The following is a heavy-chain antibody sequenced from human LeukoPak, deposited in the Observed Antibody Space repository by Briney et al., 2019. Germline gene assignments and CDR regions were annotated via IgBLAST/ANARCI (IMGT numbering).Heavy chain of an antibody. CDR2: IIPILGMA. J-gene: IGHJ3*02. V-gene: IGHV1-69*04. D-gene: IGHD2-2*01. CDR1: GGTFSSYA. CDR3: ARGSGRDDIVVVPAAIGAFDI. Sequence: SVKVSCKASGGTFSSYAISWVRQAPGQGLEWMGRIIPILGMANYAQKFQGRVTITADKSTSTAYMELSSLRSEDTAVYYCARGSGRDDIVVVPAAIGAFDIWGQGTMVTVSS.